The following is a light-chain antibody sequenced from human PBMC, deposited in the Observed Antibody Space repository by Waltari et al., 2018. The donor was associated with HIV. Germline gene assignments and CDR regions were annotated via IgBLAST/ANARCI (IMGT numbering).Light chain of an antibody. Sequence: QTVVTQEPPFSVSPGGTVTPTCCLSPWTVTSSYFPTWNQQTPGQAPRTLITNTNTRSSGVPDRFSGSILGNRAALTITGAQADDESAYYCLLYMGSGVWVFGGGTKLTVL. CDR2: NTN. V-gene: IGLV8-61*01. CDR3: LLYMGSGVWV. CDR1: PWTVTSSYF. J-gene: IGLJ3*02.